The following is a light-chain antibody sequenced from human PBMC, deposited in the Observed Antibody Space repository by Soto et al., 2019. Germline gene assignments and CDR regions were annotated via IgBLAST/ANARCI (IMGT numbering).Light chain of an antibody. V-gene: IGLV2-11*01. CDR1: SNNVGGYNY. Sequence: QSALTQPRSVSGSPGQSVTISCTGASNNVGGYNYVSWYQHHPGKVPQLIIYDVTNRPSGVPDRFSGSKSGNTASLTISGLHVEDEADYYCCSYAGTYTWIFGGGTKLTVL. J-gene: IGLJ2*01. CDR3: CSYAGTYTWI. CDR2: DVT.